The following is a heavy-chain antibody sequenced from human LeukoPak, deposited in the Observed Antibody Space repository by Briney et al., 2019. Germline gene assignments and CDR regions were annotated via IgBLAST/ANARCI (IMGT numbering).Heavy chain of an antibody. CDR3: ARAYSSSWYWNWFDP. CDR1: RYSISSGYY. CDR2: IYHSGST. Sequence: PSETLSLTCNVSRYSISSGYYWGWIRQPPGKGLEWIGNIYHSGSTYYNPSLKSRVTISVDTSKNQFSLKVSSVSAADTAVYYCARAYSSSWYWNWFDPWGQGTLVTVSS. D-gene: IGHD6-13*01. V-gene: IGHV4-38-2*02. J-gene: IGHJ5*02.